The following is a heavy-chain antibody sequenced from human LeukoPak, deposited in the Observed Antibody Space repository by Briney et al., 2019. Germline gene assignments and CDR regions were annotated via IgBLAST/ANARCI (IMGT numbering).Heavy chain of an antibody. J-gene: IGHJ4*02. CDR1: GYTFVTNG. CDR3: ARGSVGATHFDY. V-gene: IGHV1-18*01. CDR2: ISAYNGNT. Sequence: GASVKVSCKASGYTFVTNGISWVRQAPGQGLEWMGWISAYNGNTNYAQKFQGRVTMTTDTSTNTAYMELRSLRSDDTAVYYCARGSVGATHFDYWGQGTLVTVSS. D-gene: IGHD1-26*01.